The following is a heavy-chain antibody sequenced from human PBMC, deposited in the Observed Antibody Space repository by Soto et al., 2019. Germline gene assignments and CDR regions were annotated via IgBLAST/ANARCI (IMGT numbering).Heavy chain of an antibody. J-gene: IGHJ4*02. CDR2: IYYSGSS. Sequence: QVQLQESGPGLVKPSQTLSLTCTVSGGSITSGGYCWTWIRQHPVKGLEWMGHIYYSGSSSYNPSLKSRLTISIDTSKNQFSLKLTSVTAAYMAVYYCARDGDYFGSGSPPLLSKWGQGTLVTVSS. CDR1: GGSITSGGYC. CDR3: ARDGDYFGSGSPPLLSK. D-gene: IGHD3-10*01. V-gene: IGHV4-31*03.